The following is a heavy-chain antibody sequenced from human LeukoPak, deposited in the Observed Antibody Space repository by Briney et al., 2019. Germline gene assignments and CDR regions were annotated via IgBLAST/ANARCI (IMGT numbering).Heavy chain of an antibody. V-gene: IGHV3-23*01. CDR3: AKERDSRGYSDY. D-gene: IGHD3-22*01. CDR2: ISGSGGST. CDR1: GFTFSSYA. J-gene: IGHJ4*02. Sequence: GGSLRLSCAASGFTFSSYAMTWVRQAPGKGLEWVSAISGSGGSTYYADSVKGRFTISRDNSKNTMYLQMNSLRAEDTAVYYCAKERDSRGYSDYWGRGTLVTVSS.